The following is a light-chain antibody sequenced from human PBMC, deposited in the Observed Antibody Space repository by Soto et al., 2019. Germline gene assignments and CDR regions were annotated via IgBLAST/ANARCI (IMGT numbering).Light chain of an antibody. Sequence: QSVLTQPASVSGSPGQSITISCTGTSSDVGGYNYVSWYQQYPGKAPKLMIYEVTNRPSGASNRFSGSKSGNTASLTISGLQAEDEADYYCSSYTISNTLPFVFGTGTKVTVL. CDR1: SSDVGGYNY. J-gene: IGLJ1*01. CDR3: SSYTISNTLPFV. CDR2: EVT. V-gene: IGLV2-14*01.